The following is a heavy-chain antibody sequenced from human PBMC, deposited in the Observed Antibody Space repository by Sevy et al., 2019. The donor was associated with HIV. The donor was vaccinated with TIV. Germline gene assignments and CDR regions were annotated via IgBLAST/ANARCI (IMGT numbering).Heavy chain of an antibody. D-gene: IGHD1-26*01. CDR1: GFTFSSYA. Sequence: GGSLRLSCAASGFTFSSYAMSWVRQAPGKGLEWVSAISGSGGSTYYADSVKGRFTISRDNSKNTLYLQMNSLRAEDTAVYYCAKVSELELLLSYYFDYWGQGTLVTVSS. CDR3: AKVSELELLLSYYFDY. V-gene: IGHV3-23*01. CDR2: ISGSGGST. J-gene: IGHJ4*02.